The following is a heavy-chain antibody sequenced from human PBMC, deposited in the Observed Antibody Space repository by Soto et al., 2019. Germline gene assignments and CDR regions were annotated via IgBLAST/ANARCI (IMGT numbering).Heavy chain of an antibody. Sequence: GSLRLSCAASGFTFSSYGMHWVRQAPGKGLEWVAVIWYDGSNKYYADSVKGRFTISRDNSKNTLYLQMNSLRAEDTAVYYCARGGGSIVATIQPYYYGMDVWGQGTTVTVSS. CDR1: GFTFSSYG. D-gene: IGHD5-12*01. CDR3: ARGGGSIVATIQPYYYGMDV. V-gene: IGHV3-33*01. J-gene: IGHJ6*02. CDR2: IWYDGSNK.